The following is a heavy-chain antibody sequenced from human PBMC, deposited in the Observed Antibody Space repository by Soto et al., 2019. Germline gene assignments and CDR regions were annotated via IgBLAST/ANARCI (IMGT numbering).Heavy chain of an antibody. D-gene: IGHD3-22*01. CDR1: GDSVSSNSAA. CDR2: TYYRSKWYN. CDR3: ARDQDDSSGQGNWFEP. J-gene: IGHJ5*02. V-gene: IGHV6-1*01. Sequence: SQTLSLTRAISGDSVSSNSAAWNCIRQSPSRGLEWLGRTYYRSKWYNDYAVSVKSRITINPDTSKNQFSLQLNSVTPEDTAVYYCARDQDDSSGQGNWFEPWGQGTLIAVSS.